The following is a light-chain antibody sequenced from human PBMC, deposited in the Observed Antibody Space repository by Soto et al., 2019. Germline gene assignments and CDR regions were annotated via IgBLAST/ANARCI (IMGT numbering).Light chain of an antibody. CDR1: QSISSY. Sequence: DIQRAQSPSCLCASVGDRVTMACRASQSISSYLNWYQQKPGKAPKLLIYAASSLQSGVPSRFSGSGSGTDFTVTISSLQPEDFATYYCQQSYSMPRTFGGGTKVDI. V-gene: IGKV1-39*01. CDR2: AAS. CDR3: QQSYSMPRT. J-gene: IGKJ4*01.